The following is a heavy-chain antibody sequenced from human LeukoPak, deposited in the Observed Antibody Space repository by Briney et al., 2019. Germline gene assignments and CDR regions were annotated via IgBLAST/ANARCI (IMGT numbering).Heavy chain of an antibody. D-gene: IGHD6-19*01. Sequence: GGSLRLSCAASGFTFSSYGMHWVRQAPGKGLEWVAVIWYDGSNKYYADSVKGRFTISRDNSKNTLYLQMNSLRAEDTAVYYCASEFDGIAVAGTDYWGQGTLVTVSS. CDR2: IWYDGSNK. CDR3: ASEFDGIAVAGTDY. J-gene: IGHJ4*02. V-gene: IGHV3-33*01. CDR1: GFTFSSYG.